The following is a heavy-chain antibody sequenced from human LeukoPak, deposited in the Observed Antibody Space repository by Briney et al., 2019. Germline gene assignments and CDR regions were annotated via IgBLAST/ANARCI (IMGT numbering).Heavy chain of an antibody. CDR1: GFTFRSYV. V-gene: IGHV3-48*03. CDR3: AELGITMIGGV. D-gene: IGHD3-10*02. Sequence: GGSLRLSCAASGFTFRSYVMNWVRQAPGKGLEWVSYISSSGSTIYYADSVKGRFTISRDNAKNSLYLQMNSLRAEDTAVYYCAELGITMIGGVWGKGTTVTISS. J-gene: IGHJ6*04. CDR2: ISSSGSTI.